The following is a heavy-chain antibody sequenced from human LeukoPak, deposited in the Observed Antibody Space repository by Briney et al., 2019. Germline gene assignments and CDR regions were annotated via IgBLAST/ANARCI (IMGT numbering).Heavy chain of an antibody. Sequence: PGGSLRLSCAASGFTLSSYGMHWVRQAPGKGLEWVAFIRYDGSNKYYADSVKGRFTISRDNSKNTLYLQMNSLRAEDTAVYYCANLVLRYFDWLFDYWGQGTLVTVSS. CDR2: IRYDGSNK. CDR1: GFTLSSYG. V-gene: IGHV3-30*02. CDR3: ANLVLRYFDWLFDY. J-gene: IGHJ4*02. D-gene: IGHD3-9*01.